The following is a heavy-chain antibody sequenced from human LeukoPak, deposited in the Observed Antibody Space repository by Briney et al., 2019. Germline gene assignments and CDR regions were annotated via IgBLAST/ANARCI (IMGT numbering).Heavy chain of an antibody. CDR1: GGSFSGYY. J-gene: IGHJ4*02. V-gene: IGHV4-34*01. CDR2: INHSGST. CDR3: ARVQMVYARGVDY. Sequence: SETLSLTCAVYGGSFSGYYWSWIRQPPGKGLEWIGEINHSGSTNYNPSLKGRVTISVDTSKNQFSLKLSSVTAADTAVYYCARVQMVYARGVDYWGQGTLVTVSS. D-gene: IGHD2-8*01.